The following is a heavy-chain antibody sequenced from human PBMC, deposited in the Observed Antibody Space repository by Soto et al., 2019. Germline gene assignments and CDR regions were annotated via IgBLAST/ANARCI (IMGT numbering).Heavy chain of an antibody. CDR1: GFTFDSYW. Sequence: PGGSLRLSCAASGFTFDSYWMSWVRQAPGKGLEWVANIKQYGSEKYYVDSVKGRFTISRDNAKNSLYLQMNSLRVEDTAVYYCARDLGDYVWGSCSYVGAFDIWGQGTKVTVSS. CDR2: IKQYGSEK. J-gene: IGHJ3*02. D-gene: IGHD3-16*02. CDR3: ARDLGDYVWGSCSYVGAFDI. V-gene: IGHV3-7*03.